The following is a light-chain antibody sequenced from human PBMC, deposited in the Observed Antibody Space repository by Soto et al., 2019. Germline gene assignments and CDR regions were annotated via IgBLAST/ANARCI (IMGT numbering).Light chain of an antibody. J-gene: IGLJ6*01. CDR1: NSEVGSFDF. V-gene: IGLV2-23*02. CDR3: CSDAGRSLYV. Sequence: QSVLTQPAPVSGSPGQSITISCTRTNSEVGSFDFVSWYQQYPGKAHKVMIYEITKRSSGVSNRFPGSKSGNTASLTISGLQADDESDSYCCSDAGRSLYVF. CDR2: EIT.